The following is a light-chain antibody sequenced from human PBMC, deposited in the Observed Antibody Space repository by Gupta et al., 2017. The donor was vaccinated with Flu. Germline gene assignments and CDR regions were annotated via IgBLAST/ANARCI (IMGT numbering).Light chain of an antibody. Sequence: QSVLTQPPSASGTSGQRVTISCSGSRSNIGSNYVYWYQQLPGTAPKLLIYRNNQRPSGVPDRFSGSKSGTSASLAISGPRSEDEADYYCAAWDDSLSGPHWVFGGRTKLTVL. CDR1: RSNIGSNY. CDR3: AAWDDSLSGPHWV. V-gene: IGLV1-47*01. J-gene: IGLJ3*02. CDR2: RNN.